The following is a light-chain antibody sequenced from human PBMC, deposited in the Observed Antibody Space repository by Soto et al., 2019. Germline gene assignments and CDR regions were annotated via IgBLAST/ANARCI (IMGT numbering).Light chain of an antibody. V-gene: IGLV2-14*01. J-gene: IGLJ1*01. CDR2: EVS. Sequence: QSALTQPASVSVSRGQSITISCTGTSRDVGGYNYVSWYQQHPGKAPQLIIYEVSNRPSGVFNRFSGSKSGNTASLTISGIQAEDEADYYCSSYTSDNSYIFGTGTKVTVL. CDR3: SSYTSDNSYI. CDR1: SRDVGGYNY.